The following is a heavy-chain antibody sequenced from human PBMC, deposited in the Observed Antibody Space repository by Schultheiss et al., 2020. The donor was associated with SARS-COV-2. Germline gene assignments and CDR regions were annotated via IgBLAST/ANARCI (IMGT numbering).Heavy chain of an antibody. CDR3: ARDKSSSSFDY. CDR1: GGSFSSYY. D-gene: IGHD6-13*01. Sequence: GSLRLSCAVYGGSFSSYYWSWIRQPPGKGLEWIGYIYYSGSTYYNPSLKSRVTISVDTSKNQFSLKLSSVTAADTAVYYCARDKSSSSFDYWGQGTLVTVSS. CDR2: IYYSGST. J-gene: IGHJ4*02. V-gene: IGHV4-59*12.